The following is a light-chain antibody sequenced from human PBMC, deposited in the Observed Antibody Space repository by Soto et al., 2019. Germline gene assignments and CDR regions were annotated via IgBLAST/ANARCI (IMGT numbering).Light chain of an antibody. Sequence: MSPYSPSLAVSLGEQGTINCKSSQHILYISTNENYLALYQHKPGQPPKLLIDWASTRESGVTDRFSGSGSGTDFTLTISSRQAEDVAVYYSKKDSSPPITFGQGTRLGIK. J-gene: IGKJ5*01. CDR1: QHILYISTNENY. V-gene: IGKV4-1*01. CDR3: KKDSSPPIT. CDR2: WAS.